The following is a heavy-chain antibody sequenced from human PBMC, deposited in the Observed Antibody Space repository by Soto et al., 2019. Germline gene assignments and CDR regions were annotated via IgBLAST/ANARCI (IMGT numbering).Heavy chain of an antibody. J-gene: IGHJ6*02. CDR3: TTDPRGFHSSSLYYYGMDV. Sequence: PGGSLRLSCAASGFTFSNAWMSWVRQAPGKGLEWVGRIKSKTDGGTTDYAAPVKGRFTISRDDSKNTLYLQMNSLKTEDTAVYYCTTDPRGFHSSSLYYYGMDVWGQGTTVTVSS. D-gene: IGHD6-6*01. CDR2: IKSKTDGGTT. V-gene: IGHV3-15*01. CDR1: GFTFSNAW.